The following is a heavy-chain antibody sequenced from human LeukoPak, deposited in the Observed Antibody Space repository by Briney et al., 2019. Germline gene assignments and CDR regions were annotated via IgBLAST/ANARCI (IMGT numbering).Heavy chain of an antibody. CDR2: INPSGGST. D-gene: IGHD2-2*01. J-gene: IGHJ6*03. CDR3: ARGVYCSSTSCYLYYYMDV. CDR1: GYTFTSYY. V-gene: IGHV1-46*01. Sequence: SVKVSCKASGYTFTSYYMHWVRQAPGQGLEWMGIINPSGGSTSYAQKVQGRGTMTREMSTSTVYMELSSLRSEDTAVYYCARGVYCSSTSCYLYYYMDVWGKGTTVTVSS.